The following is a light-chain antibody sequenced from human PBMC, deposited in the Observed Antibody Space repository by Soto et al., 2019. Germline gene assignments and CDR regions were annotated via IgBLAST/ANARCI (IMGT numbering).Light chain of an antibody. J-gene: IGKJ4*01. CDR3: QQSSSTPQT. V-gene: IGKV1-39*01. Sequence: IQMTQSPSSLSASVGDRVTITCRASQSISSYLHWYQQKPGKAPKLLINVASTLQSGVPSRFSGSGSGTDFTLAITSLQPEDFATYYCQQSSSTPQTFAGGTKVDIK. CDR1: QSISSY. CDR2: VAS.